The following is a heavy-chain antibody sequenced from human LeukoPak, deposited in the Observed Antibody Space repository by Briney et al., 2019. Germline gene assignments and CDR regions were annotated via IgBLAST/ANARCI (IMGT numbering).Heavy chain of an antibody. D-gene: IGHD2-2*01. Sequence: SSETLSLTCAVSGASISSSTYSWSWIRQSPGKGLEWIGCLYHAGRTYYDPSLNSRVTISVDTSKNQFSLKMTSVTAADTAVYYCATSTGPVVPAAIDYWGQGTLVTVSS. CDR2: LYHAGRT. J-gene: IGHJ4*02. CDR3: ATSTGPVVPAAIDY. V-gene: IGHV4-30-2*06. CDR1: GASISSSTYS.